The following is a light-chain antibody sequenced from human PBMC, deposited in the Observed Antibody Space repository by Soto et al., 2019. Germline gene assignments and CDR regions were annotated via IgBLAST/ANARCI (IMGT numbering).Light chain of an antibody. CDR1: SSDVGGYNY. J-gene: IGLJ1*01. CDR2: VVS. V-gene: IGLV2-14*01. CDR3: SSYTSSSIDYV. Sequence: QSVLTQPASVSGSPGQSITISCTGTSSDVGGYNYVSWYQQHPGKAPKLMIYVVSNRPSGVSNRFSGSKSVNTVSLTISGLQAEDEADYYFSSYTSSSIDYVFGTVTKGTVL.